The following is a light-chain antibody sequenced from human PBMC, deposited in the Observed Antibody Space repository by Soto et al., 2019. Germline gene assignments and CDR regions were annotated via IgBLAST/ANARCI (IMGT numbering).Light chain of an antibody. J-gene: IGLJ1*01. CDR2: EGS. CDR3: SSYGRSSTFGYV. V-gene: IGLV2-23*03. Sequence: QSALTQPASVSGSPGQSITISCTGTSSDVGSYNLVSWYQQHPGKAPKLMIYEGSKRPSGVSNRSSGSKSGNTASLTISGLQAEDEAEYYCSSYGRSSTFGYVFGTGTKVTVL. CDR1: SSDVGSYNL.